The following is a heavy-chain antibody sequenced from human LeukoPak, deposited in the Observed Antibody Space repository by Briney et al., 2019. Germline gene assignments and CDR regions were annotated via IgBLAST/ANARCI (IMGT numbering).Heavy chain of an antibody. D-gene: IGHD3-16*01. V-gene: IGHV4-61*08. J-gene: IGHJ4*02. CDR2: IYYTGTT. CDR3: ARFGSLREPILDY. CDR1: GGSISSGDYY. Sequence: PSQTLSLTCTVSGGSISSGDYYWSWIRQPPGKGLEWIGYIYYTGTTNYNPSLKSRVTISVDTSKNQFSLKLSSVTAADTAVYYCARFGSLREPILDYWGQGTLVTVSS.